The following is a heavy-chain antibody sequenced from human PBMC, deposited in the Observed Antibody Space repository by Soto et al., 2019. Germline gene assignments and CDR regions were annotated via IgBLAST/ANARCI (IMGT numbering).Heavy chain of an antibody. Sequence: QVQLVESGGGVVQPGRSLRLSCAASGFTFSRYGMHWVHQAPGKGPEWVAVISYDGSNKYYVDSVKGRFTISRDNSKNTLYLQMNSLRVEDTAVYYCAKRGLASAAADYWGQGTLVSVSS. D-gene: IGHD6-13*01. CDR1: GFTFSRYG. J-gene: IGHJ4*02. CDR3: AKRGLASAAADY. CDR2: ISYDGSNK. V-gene: IGHV3-30*18.